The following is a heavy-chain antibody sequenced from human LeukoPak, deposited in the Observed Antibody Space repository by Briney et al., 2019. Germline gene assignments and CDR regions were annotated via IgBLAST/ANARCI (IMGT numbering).Heavy chain of an antibody. J-gene: IGHJ4*02. D-gene: IGHD3-10*01. CDR2: ISSSSTR. CDR1: GFTFSSYS. V-gene: IGHV3-48*04. Sequence: GGSLRLSCAASGFTFSSYSMNWVRQAPGKGLEWVSYISSSSTRYYADSVKGRFIISRDNAKNSLYLQMNSLRAEDTAVYYCARDLKYYYASGSYSDNWGQGTLVTVSS. CDR3: ARDLKYYYASGSYSDN.